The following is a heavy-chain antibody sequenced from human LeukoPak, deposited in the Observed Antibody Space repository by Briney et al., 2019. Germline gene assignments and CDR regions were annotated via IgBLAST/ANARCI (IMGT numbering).Heavy chain of an antibody. CDR1: GGSFSGYY. V-gene: IGHV4-34*01. D-gene: IGHD3-22*01. J-gene: IGHJ3*02. Sequence: SETLSLTCAVYGGSFSGYYWSWIRQPPGKGLEWIGKINHSGSTNYNPSLKSRVTISVDTSKNQFSLKLSSVTAADTAVYYCARGRNYYDSSGYSDAFDIWGQGTMVTVSS. CDR2: INHSGST. CDR3: ARGRNYYDSSGYSDAFDI.